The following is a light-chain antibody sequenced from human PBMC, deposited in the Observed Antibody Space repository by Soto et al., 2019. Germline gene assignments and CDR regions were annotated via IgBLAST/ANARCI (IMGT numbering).Light chain of an antibody. V-gene: IGLV2-23*01. CDR3: CSFAGSFTV. CDR2: EDT. Sequence: QSALTQPASVSGSPGQSITVSCTGTSSDVGNYDLVSWFQQHPGKAPKLMIYEDTKRPSGVSNRFSGSKSGNTASLTISGLQAEDEADYYCCSFAGSFTVFGGGTQLTVL. J-gene: IGLJ2*01. CDR1: SSDVGNYDL.